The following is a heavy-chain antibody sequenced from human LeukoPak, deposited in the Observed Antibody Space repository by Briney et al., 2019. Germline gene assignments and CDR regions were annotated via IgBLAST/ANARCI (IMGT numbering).Heavy chain of an antibody. CDR3: AVAQYYYGSGSYYNRLNWFDP. V-gene: IGHV4-39*07. J-gene: IGHJ5*02. D-gene: IGHD3-10*01. CDR2: IYYSGST. CDR1: GGSISSSSYY. Sequence: PSETLSLTCTVSGGSISSSSYYWGWIRQLPGKGLEWIGSIYYSGSTYYNPSLKSRVTISVDKSKNQFSLKLSSVTAADTAVYYCAVAQYYYGSGSYYNRLNWFDPWGQGTLVTVSS.